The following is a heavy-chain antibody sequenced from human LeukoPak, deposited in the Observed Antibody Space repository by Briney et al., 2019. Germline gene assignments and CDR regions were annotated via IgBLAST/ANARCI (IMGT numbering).Heavy chain of an antibody. Sequence: GGSLRLSCAASGFTFSSYGMLWVRQAPGKGLEGVAFIRYDGSNKYYADSVKGRFTIPRDNSKNTLYLQMNSLRAEDTAVYYCAKDGAARAHYYYYRDVWGKETTVTVSS. V-gene: IGHV3-30*02. J-gene: IGHJ6*03. CDR3: AKDGAARAHYYYYRDV. CDR2: IRYDGSNK. CDR1: GFTFSSYG. D-gene: IGHD6-6*01.